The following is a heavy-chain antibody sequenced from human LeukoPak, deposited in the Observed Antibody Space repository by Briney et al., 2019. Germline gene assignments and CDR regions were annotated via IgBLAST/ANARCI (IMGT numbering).Heavy chain of an antibody. CDR1: GHTFTGYY. CDR2: INPNSGGT. J-gene: IGHJ5*02. Sequence: ASVGLSCKASGHTFTGYYMHWVRQAPGQGLEWMGWINPNSGGTNYAQKFQGRVTMTRDTSTSTAYMELSRLRSDDTAVYYCARDRWFGELFAAPAGTWGQGTLVTVSS. V-gene: IGHV1-2*02. D-gene: IGHD3-10*01. CDR3: ARDRWFGELFAAPAGT.